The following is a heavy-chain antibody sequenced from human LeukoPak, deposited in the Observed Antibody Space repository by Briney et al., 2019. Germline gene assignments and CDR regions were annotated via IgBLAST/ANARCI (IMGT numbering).Heavy chain of an antibody. J-gene: IGHJ4*02. CDR1: GFTFSSYA. CDR3: ARGRFYDILTGYNDY. CDR2: ISYDGSNK. V-gene: IGHV3-30*04. D-gene: IGHD3-9*01. Sequence: GGSLRLSCAASGFTFSSYAMQGVRKAPGKGLEWVAVISYDGSNKYYADSVKGRFTISRDNSKNTLYLQMNSLRAEDTAVYYCARGRFYDILTGYNDYWGQGTLVTVSS.